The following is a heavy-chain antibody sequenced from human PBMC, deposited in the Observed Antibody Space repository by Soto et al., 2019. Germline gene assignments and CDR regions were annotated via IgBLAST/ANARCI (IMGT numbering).Heavy chain of an antibody. J-gene: IGHJ6*02. CDR3: ARHHQSGYYYYYGMDV. Sequence: SETLSLTCAVSGGSISSGGYSWSWIRQPPGKGLEWIGYMYHSGSTYYNPSLKSRVTISIDRSKNQFSLKLSSVTAADTAVYYCARHHQSGYYYYYGMDVWGQGTTVTVSS. D-gene: IGHD1-26*01. V-gene: IGHV4-30-2*01. CDR1: GGSISSGGYS. CDR2: MYHSGST.